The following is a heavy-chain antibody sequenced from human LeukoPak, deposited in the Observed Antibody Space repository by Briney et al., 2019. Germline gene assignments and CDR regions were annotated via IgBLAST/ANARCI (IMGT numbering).Heavy chain of an antibody. CDR1: GGSISSSSYY. J-gene: IGHJ3*02. CDR2: IYYSGST. V-gene: IGHV4-39*07. Sequence: SETLSLTCTVSGGSISSSSYYWGWIRQPPGKGLEWIGSIYYSGSTYYNPSLKSRVTISVDTSKNQFSLKLSSVTAADTAVYYCARYIVVPAAMRRDAFDIWGQGTMVTVSS. CDR3: ARYIVVPAAMRRDAFDI. D-gene: IGHD2-2*01.